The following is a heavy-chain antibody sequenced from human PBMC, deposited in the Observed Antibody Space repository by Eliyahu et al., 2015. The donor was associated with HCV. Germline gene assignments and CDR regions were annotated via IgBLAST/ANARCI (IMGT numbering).Heavy chain of an antibody. V-gene: IGHV3-48*03. Sequence: EVQLVESGGGLVQPGGSLRLSXAAXGFTFSSCEENWVRRAPGKGLEWVSYISSSGTTIYYADSVKGRFTISRDNAKKSVYLQMNSLRAEDTAVYYCARDDWVSVLNYWYFDLWGRGTLVTVSS. CDR3: ARDDWVSVLNYWYFDL. CDR2: ISSSGTTI. J-gene: IGHJ2*01. D-gene: IGHD3-9*01. CDR1: GFTFSSCE.